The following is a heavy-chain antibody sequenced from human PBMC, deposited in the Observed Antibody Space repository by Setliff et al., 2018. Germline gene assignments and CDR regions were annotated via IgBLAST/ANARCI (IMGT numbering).Heavy chain of an antibody. CDR2: IVVGSGHT. CDR1: GFSLSSSA. V-gene: IGHV1-58*01. D-gene: IGHD3-22*01. CDR3: AARYYYDTLPYGS. Sequence: SVKVACKASGFSLSSSALQWVRQARGQRLEWIGWIVVGSGHTDYAQNFQERVTITRDMSTSTAYMELTSLTSEDTALYYCAARYYYDTLPYGSWGQGTRVTVSS. J-gene: IGHJ5*02.